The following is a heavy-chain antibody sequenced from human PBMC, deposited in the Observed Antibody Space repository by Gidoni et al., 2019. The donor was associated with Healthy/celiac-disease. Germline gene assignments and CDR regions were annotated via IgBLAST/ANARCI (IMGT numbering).Heavy chain of an antibody. CDR1: GGAISSGGYY. J-gene: IGHJ6*02. CDR3: ARGPDYYYYGMDV. V-gene: IGHV4-31*03. CDR2: LYDSGST. Sequence: QLQESGPGLVNPSQTLSLTRPVSGGAISSGGYYWSWIRQHPGKGLEWIGYLYDSGSTYYNPSLKSRVTISVDTSKNQFSLKLSSVTAADTAVYYCARGPDYYYYGMDVWGQGTTVTVSS.